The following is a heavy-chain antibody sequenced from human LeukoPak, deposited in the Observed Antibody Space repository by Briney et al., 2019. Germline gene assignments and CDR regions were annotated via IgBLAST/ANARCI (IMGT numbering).Heavy chain of an antibody. J-gene: IGHJ4*02. CDR1: GLTLSDNY. V-gene: IGHV3-53*01. D-gene: IGHD6-13*01. CDR2: IYNTGST. Sequence: GGPLRLSCAASGLTLSDNYMSWVRQAPGKGLEWVSVIYNTGSTYYADSVKGRFTISRDNSKNTMYLQMNSLRVEDTAVYYCTRVSSWFLDYWGQGVLVSVSS. CDR3: TRVSSWFLDY.